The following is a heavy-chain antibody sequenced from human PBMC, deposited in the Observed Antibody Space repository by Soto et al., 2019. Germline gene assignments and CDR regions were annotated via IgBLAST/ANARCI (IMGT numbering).Heavy chain of an antibody. CDR3: ARDHGGSTWFVGVYYFFGMDV. CDR2: ISSSGGAI. J-gene: IGHJ6*02. Sequence: EVQLVESGGDLVQPGGSLRLSCAASGFIFSDYTMTWVRQAPGRGLEFVSHISSSGGAIFYAESVKGRFTVSRDNAKNSLYLKMNSLSDEETAVYFCARDHGGSTWFVGVYYFFGMDVWGQGTAVTVSS. D-gene: IGHD6-13*01. V-gene: IGHV3-48*02. CDR1: GFIFSDYT.